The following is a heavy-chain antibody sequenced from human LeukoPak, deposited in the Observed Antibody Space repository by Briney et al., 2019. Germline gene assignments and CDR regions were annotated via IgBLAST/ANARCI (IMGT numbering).Heavy chain of an antibody. CDR3: ARDRRGYYYDSSGSDAFDI. Sequence: GGSLRLSCAASGFTFSSYSMNWVRQAPGKGLEWVSSISSSSSYIYYADSVKGRFTISRDNAKNSLYLQMNSLRAEDTAVYYCARDRRGYYYDSSGSDAFDIWGQGTMVTVSS. CDR2: ISSSSSYI. J-gene: IGHJ3*02. CDR1: GFTFSSYS. D-gene: IGHD3-22*01. V-gene: IGHV3-21*01.